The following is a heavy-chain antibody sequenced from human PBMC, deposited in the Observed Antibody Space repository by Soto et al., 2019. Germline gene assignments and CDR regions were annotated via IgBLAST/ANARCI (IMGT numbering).Heavy chain of an antibody. CDR3: ARVGTGITRYSGSYRYYYYGMDV. J-gene: IGHJ6*02. V-gene: IGHV1-69*13. CDR1: GGTFSSYA. D-gene: IGHD1-26*01. Sequence: ASVKVSCKASGGTFSSYAISWVRQAPGQGLEWMGGIIPIFGTANYAQKFQGRVTITADESTSTAYMELSSLRSEDTAVYYCARVGTGITRYSGSYRYYYYGMDVWGQGTTVTVSS. CDR2: IIPIFGTA.